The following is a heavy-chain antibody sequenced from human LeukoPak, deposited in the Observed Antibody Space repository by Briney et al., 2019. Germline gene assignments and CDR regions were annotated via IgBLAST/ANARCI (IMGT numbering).Heavy chain of an antibody. CDR2: ISYDGSNK. Sequence: PGGSLRLSCAASGFTFSGYPIHWVRQAPGKGLEWVAVISYDGSNKYYADSVKGRFTISRDNSKNTLYLQMNSLRAEDTAVYYCAREGGSWYSGLRYYFDYWGQGTLVTVSS. CDR1: GFTFSGYP. J-gene: IGHJ4*02. D-gene: IGHD6-13*01. CDR3: AREGGSWYSGLRYYFDY. V-gene: IGHV3-30-3*01.